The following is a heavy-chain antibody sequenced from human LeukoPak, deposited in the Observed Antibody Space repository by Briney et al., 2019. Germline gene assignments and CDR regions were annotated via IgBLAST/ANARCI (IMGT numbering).Heavy chain of an antibody. CDR2: ISYDGSNK. CDR1: GFTFSNYD. J-gene: IGHJ4*02. D-gene: IGHD1-26*01. V-gene: IGHV3-30*18. CDR3: AKPSGRYDHFDY. Sequence: GGSLRLSCAASGFTFSNYDMHWVRQAPGKGLEWVALISYDGSNKYYVDSVKGRFTISRDNSKNMLSLQMNSLRAEDTAVYYCAKPSGRYDHFDYWGQGTLVTVSS.